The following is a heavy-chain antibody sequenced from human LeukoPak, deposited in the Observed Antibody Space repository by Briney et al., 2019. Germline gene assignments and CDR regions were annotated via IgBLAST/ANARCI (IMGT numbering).Heavy chain of an antibody. V-gene: IGHV3-73*01. J-gene: IGHJ2*01. CDR1: GFTFSGSA. D-gene: IGHD3-10*01. CDR3: ARGLTGSLGDWFFDL. Sequence: PGGSLRLSCAASGFTFSGSAMHWVRQASGKGLEWVGRIRSKANSYATAYAASVKGRFTISRDDSKNTAYLQMNTLRPEDTAVYYCARGLTGSLGDWFFDLWGRGTLVTVSS. CDR2: IRSKANSYAT.